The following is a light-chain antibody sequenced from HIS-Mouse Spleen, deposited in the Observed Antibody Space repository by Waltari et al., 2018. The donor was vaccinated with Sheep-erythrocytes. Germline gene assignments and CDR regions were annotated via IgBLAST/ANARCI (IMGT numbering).Light chain of an antibody. CDR3: QAWDSSTAV. V-gene: IGLV3-1*01. Sequence: SYELTQPPSVSVSPGQTASITCSGDKLGDKYACWYQQKPGQSPVLVIYQDSKRPSGVPELFSGSNSGNTATLTISGTQAIDEADYYCQAWDSSTAVFGGGTKLTVL. J-gene: IGLJ2*01. CDR2: QDS. CDR1: KLGDKY.